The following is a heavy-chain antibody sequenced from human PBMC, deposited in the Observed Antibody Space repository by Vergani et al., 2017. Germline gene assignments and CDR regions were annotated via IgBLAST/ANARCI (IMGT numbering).Heavy chain of an antibody. CDR3: ATLDYGDYVEADAFDI. J-gene: IGHJ3*02. V-gene: IGHV5-51*01. D-gene: IGHD4-17*01. Sequence: EVQLVQSGAEVKKPGESLTISCKGSGYSFTSYWIGWVRQMPGKGLEWMGIIYPGDSDTRYSPSFQGQVTISADESISTAYLQWSSLKASDTAMYYCATLDYGDYVEADAFDIWGQGTMVTVSS. CDR2: IYPGDSDT. CDR1: GYSFTSYW.